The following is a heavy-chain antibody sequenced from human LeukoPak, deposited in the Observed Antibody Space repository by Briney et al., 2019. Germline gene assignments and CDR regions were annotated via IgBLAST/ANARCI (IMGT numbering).Heavy chain of an antibody. CDR1: GFTFSSYS. D-gene: IGHD6-13*01. Sequence: GESLRLSCAASGFTFSSYSMNWVRQAPGKGPEWVSSISSSSSYIYYADSVKGRFTISRDNAKNSLYLQMNSLRAEDTAVYYCARVDLAAAFDYWGQGTLVTVSS. CDR3: ARVDLAAAFDY. J-gene: IGHJ4*02. V-gene: IGHV3-21*01. CDR2: ISSSSSYI.